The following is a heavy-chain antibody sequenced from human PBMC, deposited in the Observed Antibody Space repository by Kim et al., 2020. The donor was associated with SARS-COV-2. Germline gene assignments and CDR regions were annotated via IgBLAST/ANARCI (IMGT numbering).Heavy chain of an antibody. V-gene: IGHV3-74*03. J-gene: IGHJ4*02. Sequence: GGSLRLSCAGSGFAFSNYWLQWVRQAPGKGLVWVSRINNDGYATYADSVKGRFTISREDAKNTLYLQMNSLRVDDSAVYYWIRGGADWNWGQGTLVTVSS. CDR3: IRGGADWN. D-gene: IGHD1-1*01. CDR2: INNDGYA. CDR1: GFAFSNYW.